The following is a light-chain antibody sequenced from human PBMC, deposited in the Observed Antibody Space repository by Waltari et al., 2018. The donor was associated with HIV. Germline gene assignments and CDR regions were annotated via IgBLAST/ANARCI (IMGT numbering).Light chain of an antibody. CDR3: ASYTARSIPWV. J-gene: IGLJ3*02. CDR1: SSHIRGFNY. Sequence: QSALTQPASVSGSPGQPITISCTGTSSHIRGFNYVSSYQQHPVKPPKALIYDFINRPSGISDRFSGSKSGSTASLTISGLQAEDEADYYCASYTARSIPWVFGGGTKLTVV. CDR2: DFI. V-gene: IGLV2-14*03.